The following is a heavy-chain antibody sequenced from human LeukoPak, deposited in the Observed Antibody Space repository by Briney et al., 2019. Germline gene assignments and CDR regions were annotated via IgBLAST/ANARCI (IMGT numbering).Heavy chain of an antibody. CDR1: GGSISSSSYY. D-gene: IGHD2-15*01. CDR2: IYYSGST. J-gene: IGHJ4*02. CDR3: ARPYCSGGSCYSGYFDY. V-gene: IGHV4-39*01. Sequence: SETLSLTCTVSGGSISSSSYYWGWIRQPPGKGLEWIGSIYYSGSTYYNPSLKSRVTISVDTSKNQFSLKLSSVTAADTAVYYCARPYCSGGSCYSGYFDYWGQGTLVTVSS.